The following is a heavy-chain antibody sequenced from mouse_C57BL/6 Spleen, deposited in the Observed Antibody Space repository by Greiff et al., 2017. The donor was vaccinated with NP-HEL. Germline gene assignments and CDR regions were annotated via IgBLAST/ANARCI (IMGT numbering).Heavy chain of an antibody. D-gene: IGHD4-1*01. J-gene: IGHJ2*01. CDR2: IYPGDGDT. V-gene: IGHV1-82*01. CDR3: ARRSGRGYFDY. CDR1: GYAFSSSW. Sequence: VQLQQSGPELVKPGASVKISCKASGYAFSSSWMNWVKQRPGKGLEWIGRIYPGDGDTNYNGKFKGKATLTADKSSSTAYMQLSSLTSEDSAVYFCARRSGRGYFDYWGKGTTLTVSS.